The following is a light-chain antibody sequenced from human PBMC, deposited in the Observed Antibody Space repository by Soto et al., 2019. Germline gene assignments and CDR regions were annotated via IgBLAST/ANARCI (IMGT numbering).Light chain of an antibody. J-gene: IGLJ1*01. V-gene: IGLV1-40*01. CDR2: GNN. CDR1: SSNIGAGFD. CDR3: QSYDRSLSGFYV. Sequence: QSVLTQPPSVSGAPGQRVTISCTGSSSNIGAGFDVHWYQQLPGTAPKLLIYGNNNRPSGVPDRFSDSRSGTSASLAITGLQPEDEADYYCQSYDRSLSGFYVFGTGTKVTVL.